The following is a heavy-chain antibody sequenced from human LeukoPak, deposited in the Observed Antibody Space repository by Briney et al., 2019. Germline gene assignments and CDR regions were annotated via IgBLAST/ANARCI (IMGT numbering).Heavy chain of an antibody. D-gene: IGHD2-15*01. CDR1: GGSISSYY. J-gene: IGHJ1*01. Sequence: PSETLSLTCTVSGGSISSYYWSWIRQPPGKGLEWIGYIYYSGSTNYNPSLKSRVTISVDTSKNQFSLKLSSVTAADTAVYYCARVGCSGGSCYSEYFQHWGQGTLVTVSS. CDR3: ARVGCSGGSCYSEYFQH. CDR2: IYYSGST. V-gene: IGHV4-59*01.